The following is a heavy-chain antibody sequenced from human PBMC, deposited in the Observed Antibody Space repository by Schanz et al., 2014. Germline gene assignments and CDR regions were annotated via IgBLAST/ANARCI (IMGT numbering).Heavy chain of an antibody. CDR3: ARDHQWLARYYMDV. CDR1: GFTVSSNY. Sequence: EVQLVESGGGLVKPGGSLRLSCAASGFTVSSNYMSWVRQAPGKGLEWVSITYSGGSTYYADSVKGRFAISRDNSKNTLYLLMNSLRAEDTAVYYCARDHQWLARYYMDVWGRGTTVTVSS. V-gene: IGHV3-66*01. D-gene: IGHD6-19*01. CDR2: TYSGGST. J-gene: IGHJ6*03.